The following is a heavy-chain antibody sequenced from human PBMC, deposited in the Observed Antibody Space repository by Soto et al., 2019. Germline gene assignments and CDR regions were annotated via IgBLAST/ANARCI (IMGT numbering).Heavy chain of an antibody. CDR3: AKLPGIAAAGTEFDY. J-gene: IGHJ4*02. D-gene: IGHD6-13*01. V-gene: IGHV3-23*01. CDR2: ISGSGGST. CDR1: GFTFSSYA. Sequence: GSLRLSCAASGFTFSSYAMSWVRQAPWKGLEWVSAISGSGGSTYYADSVKGRFTISRDNSKNTLYLQMNSLRAEDTAVYYCAKLPGIAAAGTEFDYWGQGTLVTVSS.